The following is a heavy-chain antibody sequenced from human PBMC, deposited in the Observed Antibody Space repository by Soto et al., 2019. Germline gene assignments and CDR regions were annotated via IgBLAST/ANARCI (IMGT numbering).Heavy chain of an antibody. CDR2: IIPIFGTA. J-gene: IGHJ4*02. D-gene: IGHD6-13*01. Sequence: QVQLVQSGAEVKKPGSSVKVSCKASGGTFSSYAISWVRQSPGQGLEWMGGIIPIFGTANYAQKFQGRVSITADESTSTAYMELSSLRSEDRAVYYCASTPGIAAPGVNYFDYWGQGTLVSVSS. CDR1: GGTFSSYA. V-gene: IGHV1-69*01. CDR3: ASTPGIAAPGVNYFDY.